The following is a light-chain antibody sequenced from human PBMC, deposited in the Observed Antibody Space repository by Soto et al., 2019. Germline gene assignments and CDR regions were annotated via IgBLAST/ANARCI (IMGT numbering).Light chain of an antibody. J-gene: IGLJ2*01. Sequence: QSALTQPRSVSGSPGQSVTISCTGTSSDVGGYNYVSWYQQHPGKAPTLMIYDVSKRPSGVPDRFSGSTSGNTASLTISWRQAEDEADYYCCSYEGNYNFEVFGGGTKVTVL. CDR1: SSDVGGYNY. CDR2: DVS. V-gene: IGLV2-11*01. CDR3: CSYEGNYNFEV.